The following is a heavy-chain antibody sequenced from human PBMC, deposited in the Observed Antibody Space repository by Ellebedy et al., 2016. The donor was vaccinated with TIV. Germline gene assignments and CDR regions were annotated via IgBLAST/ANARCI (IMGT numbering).Heavy chain of an antibody. CDR3: ARWSGELLYVRWFDA. CDR2: IYYTGST. CDR1: GGPMTRSSYY. D-gene: IGHD3-10*01. J-gene: IGHJ5*02. Sequence: SETLSLTCTVSGGPMTRSSYYWAWIRQSPQKGLEWIGSIYYTGSTFYNPSLKSRVTISVDTSKSQFSLRLTSVTAADTAVYYCARWSGELLYVRWFDAWGQGTLVTVSS. V-gene: IGHV4-39*01.